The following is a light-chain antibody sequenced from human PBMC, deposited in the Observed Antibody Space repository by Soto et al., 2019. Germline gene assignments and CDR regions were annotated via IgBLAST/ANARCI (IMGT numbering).Light chain of an antibody. V-gene: IGKV3-20*01. J-gene: IGKJ1*01. Sequence: EIVLTQSPGTLSLSPGERATLSCRASQSVSSSYLAWYQQKPGQAPRLLIHGASSRATGIPDRFSGSGSGTDFTLSISRLEPEDFAVYYCQRYGLSPWTFGQGTKVEIK. CDR3: QRYGLSPWT. CDR1: QSVSSSY. CDR2: GAS.